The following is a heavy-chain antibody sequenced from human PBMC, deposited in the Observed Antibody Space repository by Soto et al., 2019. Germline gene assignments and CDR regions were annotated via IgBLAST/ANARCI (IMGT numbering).Heavy chain of an antibody. V-gene: IGHV4-30-4*01. J-gene: IGHJ4*02. CDR3: ARDPYSSSSGPY. CDR2: IYYSGST. Sequence: PSETLSLTCTVSGGSISSGDYYWSWIRQPPGKGLEWIGYIYYSGSTYYNPSLKSRVTISVDTSKNQFSLKLSSVTAADTAVYCCARDPYSSSSGPYWGQGTLVTVSS. CDR1: GGSISSGDYY. D-gene: IGHD6-6*01.